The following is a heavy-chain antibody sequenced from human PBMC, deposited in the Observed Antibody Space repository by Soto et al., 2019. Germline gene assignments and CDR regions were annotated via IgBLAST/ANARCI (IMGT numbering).Heavy chain of an antibody. J-gene: IGHJ4*02. Sequence: QVQLVESGGGLVKPGGSLRLSCTASGFTFSDHNMSWIRQAPGKGLEWISYIRGSDGTIYYGDSVKGRFTISRDNAKNLLYLQMNSLRAGDTAVYYCAKNSGFDLDYWGQGTLVTVSS. CDR2: IRGSDGTI. CDR1: GFTFSDHN. V-gene: IGHV3-11*01. D-gene: IGHD2-15*01. CDR3: AKNSGFDLDY.